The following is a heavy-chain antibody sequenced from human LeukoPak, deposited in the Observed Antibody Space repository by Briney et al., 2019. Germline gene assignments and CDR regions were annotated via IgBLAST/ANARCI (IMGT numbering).Heavy chain of an antibody. D-gene: IGHD3-16*02. CDR3: ARGLRYPSGYFDY. CDR1: GGSISSSSYY. Sequence: SETLSLTCTVSGGSISSSSYYWGWIRQPPGKGLEWIGSIDYSGSTYYNPSLKSPVTIPVDTSKNHFYLKLSSVTAADTAVYYCARGLRYPSGYFDYWGQGTLVTVPS. J-gene: IGHJ4*02. V-gene: IGHV4-39*02. CDR2: IDYSGST.